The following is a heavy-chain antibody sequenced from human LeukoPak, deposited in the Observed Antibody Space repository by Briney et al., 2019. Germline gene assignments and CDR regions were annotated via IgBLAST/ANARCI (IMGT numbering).Heavy chain of an antibody. Sequence: PGGSLRLSCAASGFTFSSYEMIWVRQAPGKGLEWVSYVSSNGSIIYYADSLKGRFTISRDNAKNSLYLQMSSLRAEDTAVYYCARDGQRWPLYYWGRGTLVTVSS. CDR3: ARDGQRWPLYY. CDR1: GFTFSSYE. D-gene: IGHD6-19*01. V-gene: IGHV3-48*03. CDR2: VSSNGSII. J-gene: IGHJ4*02.